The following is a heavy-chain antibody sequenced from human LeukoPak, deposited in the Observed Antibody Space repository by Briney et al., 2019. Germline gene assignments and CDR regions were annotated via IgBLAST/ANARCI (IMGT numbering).Heavy chain of an antibody. Sequence: GGSLRLSCAASGFTFSSYEMNWVRQAPGKGLEWVSYISSSGSTIYYADSVKGRFTISRDNAKKSLYLQVNSLRVDDTAVYYCAKDESRVRGVIRDAFDFWGQGTLVTVSS. D-gene: IGHD3-10*01. CDR3: AKDESRVRGVIRDAFDF. CDR1: GFTFSSYE. J-gene: IGHJ3*01. CDR2: ISSSGSTI. V-gene: IGHV3-48*03.